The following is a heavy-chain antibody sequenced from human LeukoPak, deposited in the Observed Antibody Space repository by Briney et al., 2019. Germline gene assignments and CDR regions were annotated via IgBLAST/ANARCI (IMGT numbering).Heavy chain of an antibody. Sequence: PSETLSLTCTVSGGSISSGNYYWSWIRQPPGKGLEWIGYIYYSGSTYYNPSLKSRVTISVDRSKNQFSLKLTSVAAADTAAYYCARVGSNPFYPSADYWGQGTLVTVSS. D-gene: IGHD1-26*01. CDR2: IYYSGST. V-gene: IGHV4-30-2*01. J-gene: IGHJ4*02. CDR3: ARVGSNPFYPSADY. CDR1: GGSISSGNYY.